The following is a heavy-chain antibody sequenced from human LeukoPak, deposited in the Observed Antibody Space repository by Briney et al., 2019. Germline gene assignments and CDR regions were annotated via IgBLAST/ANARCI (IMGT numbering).Heavy chain of an antibody. V-gene: IGHV1-24*01. CDR2: FDPEEGET. Sequence: ASVKVSCKASGGTFNSYGINWLRQAPGQGLEWMGGFDPEEGETIYAQKFQRRVTMTEDTSTDTAYMELISLRTDDTAVYFCATDPGEIVPAAKGPRGDYCYGMDVWGQGTTVTVSS. CDR3: ATDPGEIVPAAKGPRGDYCYGMDV. J-gene: IGHJ6*02. D-gene: IGHD2-2*01. CDR1: GGTFNSYG.